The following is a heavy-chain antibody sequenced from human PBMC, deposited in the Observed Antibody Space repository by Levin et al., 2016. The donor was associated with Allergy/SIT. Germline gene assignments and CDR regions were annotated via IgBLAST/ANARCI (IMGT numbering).Heavy chain of an antibody. CDR1: GGSISSYY. CDR2: IYDSGST. CDR3: ARGTSSWVHYFDS. V-gene: IGHV4-59*01. D-gene: IGHD6-13*01. Sequence: SETLSLTCTVSGGSISSYYWSWIRQSPGKGLEWIGYIYDSGSTNYNPSLKSRVTISVDTSKNQFSLKLSSVTAADTAVYYCARGTSSWVHYFDSWGQGTLVTVSS. J-gene: IGHJ4*02.